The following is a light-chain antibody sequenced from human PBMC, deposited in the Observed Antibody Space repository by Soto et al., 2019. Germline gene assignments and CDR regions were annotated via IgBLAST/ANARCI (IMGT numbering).Light chain of an antibody. CDR1: SSDVGSYNL. Sequence: QSALTQPASVSGSPGQSITISCTGTSSDVGSYNLVSWYQQHPGKAPKLMIYEGSKRPSGVSHRFSGSKSGNTASLTISGLQAEDEADYYCCSYAGSSRVFGGGTKVTVL. CDR2: EGS. CDR3: CSYAGSSRV. J-gene: IGLJ2*01. V-gene: IGLV2-23*01.